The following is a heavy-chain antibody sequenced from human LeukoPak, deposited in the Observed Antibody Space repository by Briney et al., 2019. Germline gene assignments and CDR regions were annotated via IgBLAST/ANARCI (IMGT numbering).Heavy chain of an antibody. CDR1: GYAFTSYY. J-gene: IGHJ4*02. CDR3: ARDASSFDLGY. V-gene: IGHV1-46*01. D-gene: IGHD6-6*01. Sequence: ASVKVSCKASGYAFTSYYMHWVRQAPGQGLGWMGIINPSGGSTSYAQKFQGRVTMTRDMSTSTVYMELSSLRSEDTAVYYCARDASSFDLGYWGQGTLVTVSS. CDR2: INPSGGST.